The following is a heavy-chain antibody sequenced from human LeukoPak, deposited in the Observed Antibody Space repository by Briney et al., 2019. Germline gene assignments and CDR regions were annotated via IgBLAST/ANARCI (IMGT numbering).Heavy chain of an antibody. CDR2: INSDGSNT. CDR3: TKGGSRHADS. V-gene: IGHV3-74*03. J-gene: IGHJ4*02. CDR1: GITLSSYW. Sequence: GGSLRLSCAASGITLSSYWMHWVRQAPGKGLVWVSRINSDGSNTKYADSVKGRFTISRDNAKNTLYLQMDSLRAEDTAIYYCTKGGSRHADSWGQGTLVTVSS. D-gene: IGHD6-13*01.